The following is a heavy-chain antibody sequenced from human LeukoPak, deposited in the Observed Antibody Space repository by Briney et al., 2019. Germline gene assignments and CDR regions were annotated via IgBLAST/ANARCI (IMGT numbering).Heavy chain of an antibody. Sequence: GGSLRLSCAASGFTFSSYWMHWVRQAPGKGLVWVSRINSDGSSTSYADSVKGRFTISRDNAKHTLYLQMNSLRAEDTAVYYCARQEQSFRISSYFDYWGQGTLVTVSS. CDR2: INSDGSST. J-gene: IGHJ4*02. D-gene: IGHD6-13*01. V-gene: IGHV3-74*01. CDR3: ARQEQSFRISSYFDY. CDR1: GFTFSSYW.